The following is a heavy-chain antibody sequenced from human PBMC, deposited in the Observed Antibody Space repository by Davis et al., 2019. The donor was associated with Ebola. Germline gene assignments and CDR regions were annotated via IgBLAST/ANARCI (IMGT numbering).Heavy chain of an antibody. D-gene: IGHD4-17*01. V-gene: IGHV3-33*01. Sequence: PGGSLRLSCAASGFTFSDYGMHWVRQAPGKGLEWVTIIWYDGSNKYYADSVKGRFTISRDNSKNTLYLQMNSLRAEDTAVYYCARLLVSSGDYEDYYNMDVWGQGTTVTVSS. J-gene: IGHJ6*02. CDR2: IWYDGSNK. CDR3: ARLLVSSGDYEDYYNMDV. CDR1: GFTFSDYG.